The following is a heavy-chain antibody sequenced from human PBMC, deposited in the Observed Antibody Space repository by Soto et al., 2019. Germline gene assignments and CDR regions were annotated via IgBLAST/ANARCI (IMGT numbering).Heavy chain of an antibody. Sequence: SETLSLTCTVSGGSISSGGYYWSWIRQHPGKGLEWIGYIYYSGSTYYNPSLKSRVTISVDTSKNQFSLKLSSVTAADTAVYYCARVILPRRSPSPCYFDYWGHGTLVTVSS. CDR3: ARVILPRRSPSPCYFDY. CDR1: GGSISSGGYY. CDR2: IYYSGST. V-gene: IGHV4-31*03. J-gene: IGHJ4*01.